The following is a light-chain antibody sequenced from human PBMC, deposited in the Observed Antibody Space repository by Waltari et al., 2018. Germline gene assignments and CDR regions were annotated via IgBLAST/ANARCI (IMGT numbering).Light chain of an antibody. CDR1: QSVLYSANTKNY. Sequence: DILMTPSPVSLALYLGERATLKFTSSQSVLYSANTKNYIAWYQQKPGQPPKLLIYRASTRESGVPDRFSGSGSGTDFTLTISSLQAEDVAVYYCQQYYSTPYTFGQGTKLEIK. CDR3: QQYYSTPYT. J-gene: IGKJ2*01. CDR2: RAS. V-gene: IGKV4-1*01.